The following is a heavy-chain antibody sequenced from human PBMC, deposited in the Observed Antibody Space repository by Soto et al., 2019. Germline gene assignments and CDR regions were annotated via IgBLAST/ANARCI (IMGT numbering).Heavy chain of an antibody. J-gene: IGHJ4*02. CDR2: ISSDGSYK. V-gene: IGHV3-30*18. Sequence: GGSLRLSCQASGFTFSSNAMHWVRQAPGKGLEWVAFISSDGSYKFFADSVKGRFTISRDNSKNTLFLEMNSLGAEDTALYFCAKTQPVAGYNQFDSWGQGALVTVSS. D-gene: IGHD6-19*01. CDR1: GFTFSSNA. CDR3: AKTQPVAGYNQFDS.